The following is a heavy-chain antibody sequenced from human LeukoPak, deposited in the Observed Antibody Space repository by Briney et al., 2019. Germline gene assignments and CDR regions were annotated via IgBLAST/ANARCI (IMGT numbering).Heavy chain of an antibody. CDR1: GFTFSSYA. V-gene: IGHV3-23*01. J-gene: IGHJ4*02. D-gene: IGHD3-22*01. CDR2: IRGSGGGK. Sequence: PGGSLRLSCAASGFTFSSYAMCWVRQAPGKGLEWVSAIRGSGGGKYYADSVKGRFTISRDNSKNTLYLQMNSLRAEDTAVYYCAKDIAMVVVDTTGWGQGTLVTVS. CDR3: AKDIAMVVVDTTG.